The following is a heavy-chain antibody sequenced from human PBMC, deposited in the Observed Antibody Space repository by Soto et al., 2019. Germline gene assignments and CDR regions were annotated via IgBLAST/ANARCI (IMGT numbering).Heavy chain of an antibody. J-gene: IGHJ4*02. D-gene: IGHD2-8*01. V-gene: IGHV3-21*01. CDR3: ARDSQYCTNGVCYTGAGY. CDR1: GFTFSSYS. Sequence: EVQLVESGGGLVKPGGSLRLSCAASGFTFSSYSMNWVRQAPGKGLEWVSSISSSSSYIYYADSVKGRFTISRDNAKNSLYLQMNSLRAEDTAVYYCARDSQYCTNGVCYTGAGYWGQGTLVTVSS. CDR2: ISSSSSYI.